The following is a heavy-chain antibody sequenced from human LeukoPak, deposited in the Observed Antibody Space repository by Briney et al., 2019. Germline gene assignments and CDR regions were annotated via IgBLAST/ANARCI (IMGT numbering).Heavy chain of an antibody. CDR3: ARVGGSFQSYYYYGMDV. V-gene: IGHV1-3*01. CDR1: GYTFTSYA. J-gene: IGHJ6*02. CDR2: INAGNGNT. D-gene: IGHD1-26*01. Sequence: ASVKVSCKASGYTFTSYAMHWVRQAPGQRLEWMGWINAGNGNTKYSQKFQGRVTITRDTSASTAYMELRSLRSDDTAVYYCARVGGSFQSYYYYGMDVWGQGTTVTVSS.